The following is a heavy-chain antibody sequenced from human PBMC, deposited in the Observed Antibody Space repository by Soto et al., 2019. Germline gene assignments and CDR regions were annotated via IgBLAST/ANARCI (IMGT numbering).Heavy chain of an antibody. CDR1: GFTFSDYY. CDR2: ISSSGSTI. V-gene: IGHV3-11*01. J-gene: IGHJ3*02. Sequence: LXLSCASSGFTFSDYYMSWIRQAPVKGLEWVSYISSSGSTIYYADSVKGRFTISRDNAKNSLYLQMNSLRAEDTAVYYCARDRERWLQSDAFDIWGQGTMVTVSS. D-gene: IGHD5-12*01. CDR3: ARDRERWLQSDAFDI.